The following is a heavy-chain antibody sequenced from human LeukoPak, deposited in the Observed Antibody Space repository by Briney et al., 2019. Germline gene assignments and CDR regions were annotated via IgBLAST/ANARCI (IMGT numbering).Heavy chain of an antibody. CDR2: ISAYNSDT. D-gene: IGHD3-10*01. V-gene: IGHV1-18*01. CDR3: ARGGSGSSFTDY. J-gene: IGHJ4*02. Sequence: ASVKVSCKASGYTFTNYGISWVRQAPGQGLEWMGWISAYNSDTNYAQEFQGRVTMTTDTSTSTAYMELRNLRSDDTAVYFCARGGSGSSFTDYWGQGTLVTVSS. CDR1: GYTFTNYG.